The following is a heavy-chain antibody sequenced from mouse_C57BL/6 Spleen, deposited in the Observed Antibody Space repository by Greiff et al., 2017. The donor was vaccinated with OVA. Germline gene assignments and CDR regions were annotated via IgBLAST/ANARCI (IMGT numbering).Heavy chain of an antibody. CDR3: AREKDSSGRGFAY. D-gene: IGHD3-2*02. J-gene: IGHJ3*01. V-gene: IGHV1-55*01. CDR1: GYTFTSYW. Sequence: QVQLQQPGAELVKPGASVKMSCKASGYTFTSYWITWVKQRPGQGLEWIGDIYPGSGSTNYNEKFKSKATLTVDTSSSTAYMQLSSLTSEDSAVYYCAREKDSSGRGFAYWGQGTLVTVSA. CDR2: IYPGSGST.